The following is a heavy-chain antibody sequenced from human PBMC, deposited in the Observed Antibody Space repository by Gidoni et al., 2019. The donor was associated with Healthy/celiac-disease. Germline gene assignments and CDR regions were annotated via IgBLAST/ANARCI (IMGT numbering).Heavy chain of an antibody. D-gene: IGHD3-3*01. CDR2: ISGSGGST. Sequence: EVQLLESGGGLVQPGGSLRLSCAASGFTFSSYAMSWVRQAPGKGLEWVSAISGSGGSTYYADSVKGRFTISRDNAKNTLYLQMNSLRAEDTAVYYGAKDLPWDFWSGYYGSWGQGTLVTVSS. V-gene: IGHV3-23*01. J-gene: IGHJ5*02. CDR1: GFTFSSYA. CDR3: AKDLPWDFWSGYYGS.